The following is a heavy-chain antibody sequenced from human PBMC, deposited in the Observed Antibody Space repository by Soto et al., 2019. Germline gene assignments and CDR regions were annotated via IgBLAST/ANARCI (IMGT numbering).Heavy chain of an antibody. CDR2: INPNSGGT. V-gene: IGHV1-2*04. Sequence: VKVSCKASGYTFTGYYMHWVRQAPGQGLEWMGWINPNSGGTNYAQKFQGWVTMTRDTSISTAYMELSRLRSDDTAVYYCARERGYYGSGSYSYYYYGMDVWGQGTTVTVSS. CDR1: GYTFTGYY. J-gene: IGHJ6*02. CDR3: ARERGYYGSGSYSYYYYGMDV. D-gene: IGHD3-10*01.